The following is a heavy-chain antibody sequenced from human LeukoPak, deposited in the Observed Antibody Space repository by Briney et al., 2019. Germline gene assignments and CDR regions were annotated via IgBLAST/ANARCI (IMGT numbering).Heavy chain of an antibody. CDR3: ARGDCSSTSCPPDV. CDR2: ISGSGGST. D-gene: IGHD2-2*01. CDR1: GFTFSSYA. J-gene: IGHJ6*04. V-gene: IGHV3-23*01. Sequence: GGSLRLSCAASGFTFSSYAMSWVRQAPGKGLEWVSAISGSGGSTYYADSVKGRFTISRDNSKNTLYLQMNSLRAEDTAVYYCARGDCSSTSCPPDVWGKGTTVTVSS.